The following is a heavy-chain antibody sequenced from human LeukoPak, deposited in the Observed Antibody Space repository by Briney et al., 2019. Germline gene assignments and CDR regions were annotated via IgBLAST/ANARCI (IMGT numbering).Heavy chain of an antibody. CDR3: ARDHNYAFDN. V-gene: IGHV3-48*04. CDR1: GFTFSDYS. Sequence: GGSLRLSRAASGFTFSDYSMNWVRQAPGKGLEWISYIGISSGNTKYADSVKGRFTISGDNAKNSLYLQMNSLRVEDTAVYYCARDHNYAFDNWGQGTLVTVSS. CDR2: IGISSGNT. J-gene: IGHJ4*02. D-gene: IGHD1-1*01.